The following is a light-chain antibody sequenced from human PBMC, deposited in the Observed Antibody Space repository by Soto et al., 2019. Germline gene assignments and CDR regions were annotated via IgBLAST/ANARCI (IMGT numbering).Light chain of an antibody. CDR2: SND. V-gene: IGLV1-44*01. J-gene: IGLJ2*01. CDR1: SSNIGRNT. CDR3: AAWDDSLNGVV. Sequence: QSVVTQPPSASGTPGQRVTIACSGSSSNIGRNTVHWYQQLPGTTPKLLIYSNDQRPSGVPDRFSGSKSGSSASLAISGLQSEDEADYYCAAWDDSLNGVVFGGGTKVTAL.